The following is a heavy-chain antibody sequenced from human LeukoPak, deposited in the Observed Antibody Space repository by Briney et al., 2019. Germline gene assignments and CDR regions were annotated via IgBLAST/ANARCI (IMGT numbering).Heavy chain of an antibody. V-gene: IGHV3-30*02. CDR1: GFTFSSYG. J-gene: IGHJ3*02. CDR2: IRYDGSNK. CDR3: AKPVVTAILDAFDI. D-gene: IGHD2-21*02. Sequence: PGGSLRLSCAASGFTFSSYGMHWVRQAPGKGLEWVAFIRYDGSNKYYADSVKGRFTISRDNSKNTLYLQMNSLRAEDTAVYYCAKPVVTAILDAFDIWGQGTMVTVSS.